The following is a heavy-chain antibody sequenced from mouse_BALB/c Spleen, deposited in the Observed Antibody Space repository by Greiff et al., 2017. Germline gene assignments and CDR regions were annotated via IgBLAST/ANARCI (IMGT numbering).Heavy chain of an antibody. Sequence: QVQLKESGPGLVAPSQSLSITCTVSGFSLTGYGVNWVRQPPGKGLEWLGMIWGDGSTDYNSALKSRLGISKDNSKSQVFLKMNRLQTDDTARYYRARHGNYVDYYAMDYGGQGTSVNVSS. CDR3: ARHGNYVDYYAMDY. CDR2: IWGDGST. V-gene: IGHV2-6-7*01. J-gene: IGHJ4*01. CDR1: GFSLTGYG. D-gene: IGHD2-1*01.